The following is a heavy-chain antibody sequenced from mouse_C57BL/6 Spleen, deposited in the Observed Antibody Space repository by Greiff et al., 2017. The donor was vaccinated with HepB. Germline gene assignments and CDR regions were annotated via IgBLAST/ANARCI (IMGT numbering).Heavy chain of an antibody. CDR1: GYTFTDYN. J-gene: IGHJ2*01. CDR3: ARRGRYYFDY. CDR2: INPNNGGT. Sequence: EVHLVESGPELVKPGASVKMSCKASGYTFTDYNMHWVKQSHGKSLEWIGYINPNNGGTSYNQKFKGKATLTVNKSSSTAYMELRSLTSEDSAVYYCARRGRYYFDYWGQGTTLTVSS. V-gene: IGHV1-22*01.